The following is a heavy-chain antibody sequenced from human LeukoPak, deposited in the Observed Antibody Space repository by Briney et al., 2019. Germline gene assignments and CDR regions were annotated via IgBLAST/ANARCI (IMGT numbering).Heavy chain of an antibody. CDR1: GGSFSGYY. V-gene: IGHV4-34*01. J-gene: IGHJ1*01. CDR2: INHSGST. D-gene: IGHD6-19*01. Sequence: SETLSLTCAVYGGSFSGYYWSWIRQPPGKGLEWIGEINHSGSTNYNPSLKSRVTISVGTSKNQFSLKLSSVTAADTAVYYCARGSIAVAGRGYFQHWGQGTLVTVSS. CDR3: ARGSIAVAGRGYFQH.